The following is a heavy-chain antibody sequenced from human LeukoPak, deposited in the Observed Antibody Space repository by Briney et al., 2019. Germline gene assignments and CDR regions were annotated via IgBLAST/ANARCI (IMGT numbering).Heavy chain of an antibody. J-gene: IGHJ4*02. V-gene: IGHV1-2*02. Sequence: ASVKVSCKASGYTFTGDYMHWGRQAPGQGREWMGWINPNSGGTNYAQKFQGRVTMTRDTAISTAYMELSRLRSDDTAVYYCARDLIAAAGTGSDYWGQGTLVTVSS. CDR1: GYTFTGDY. CDR2: INPNSGGT. D-gene: IGHD6-13*01. CDR3: ARDLIAAAGTGSDY.